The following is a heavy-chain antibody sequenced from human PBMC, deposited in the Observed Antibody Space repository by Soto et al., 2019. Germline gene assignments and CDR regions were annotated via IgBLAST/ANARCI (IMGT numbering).Heavy chain of an antibody. Sequence: PSETLSLTCAVYGGSFSGYYWSWIRQPPGKGLERIGEINHSGSTNYNPSLKSRVTISVDTSKNQFSLKLSSVTAADTAVYYCASLQVAATLSPWFDPWGQGTLVTVSS. D-gene: IGHD2-15*01. J-gene: IGHJ5*02. CDR3: ASLQVAATLSPWFDP. CDR2: INHSGST. V-gene: IGHV4-34*01. CDR1: GGSFSGYY.